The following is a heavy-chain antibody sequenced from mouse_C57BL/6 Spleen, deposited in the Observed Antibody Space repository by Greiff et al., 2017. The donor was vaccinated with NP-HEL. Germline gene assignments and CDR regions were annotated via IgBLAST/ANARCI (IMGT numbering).Heavy chain of an antibody. Sequence: QVQLQQSGAELARPGASVKLSCKASGYTFTSYGISWVKQRTGQGLEWIGEIYPRSGNTYYNEKFKGKATLTADKSSSTVYMELRSLTSEDSAVYFCARGDGNYFYAMDYWGQGTSVTVSS. J-gene: IGHJ4*01. V-gene: IGHV1-81*01. CDR1: GYTFTSYG. D-gene: IGHD2-1*01. CDR2: IYPRSGNT. CDR3: ARGDGNYFYAMDY.